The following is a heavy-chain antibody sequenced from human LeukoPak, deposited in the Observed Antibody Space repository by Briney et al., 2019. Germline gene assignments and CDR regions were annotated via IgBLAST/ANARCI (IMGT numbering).Heavy chain of an antibody. CDR3: ARSPVGVRKKHDF. V-gene: IGHV1-8*01. D-gene: IGHD3-10*01. CDR1: GYTFTSYD. Sequence: ASVKVSCKASGYTFTSYDINWVRQATGQRLEWMAWMNPTSGHTGYAQNFQGRVTMTRDTSISTAYMELNSLTSEDTAVYYCARSPVGVRKKHDFWGQGTLVIVSS. CDR2: MNPTSGHT. J-gene: IGHJ4*02.